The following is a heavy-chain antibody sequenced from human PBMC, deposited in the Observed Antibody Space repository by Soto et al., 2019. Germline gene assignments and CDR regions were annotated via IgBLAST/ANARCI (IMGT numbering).Heavy chain of an antibody. CDR1: GGSFSGYE. D-gene: IGHD3-16*01. CDR3: ERLGPFYYYYGMDV. V-gene: IGHV4-34*01. J-gene: IGHJ6*04. CDR2: INHSGST. Sequence: XETLSLSCAVYGGSFSGYEWSWIRQPPGKGLEWIGEINHSGSTNYNPSLKSRVTISVDTSKNQFSLKLRPVNAADTAVYYCERLGPFYYYYGMDVWGKGTTVTVSS.